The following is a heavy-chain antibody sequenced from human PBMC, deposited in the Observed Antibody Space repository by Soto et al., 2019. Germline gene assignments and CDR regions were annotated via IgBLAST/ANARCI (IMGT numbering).Heavy chain of an antibody. D-gene: IGHD3-16*02. CDR3: ARRMVTFGGVIVEQSMDV. J-gene: IGHJ6*02. Sequence: PGGSLRLSCATSGFTIDDYGMSWVRQAPGKGLERVSGISDSGGSTYYADSVKGRFTISRDNSKNTLFLQMNSLRAEDTAVYYCARRMVTFGGVIVEQSMDVWGQGTTVTVSS. V-gene: IGHV3-23*01. CDR2: ISDSGGST. CDR1: GFTIDDYG.